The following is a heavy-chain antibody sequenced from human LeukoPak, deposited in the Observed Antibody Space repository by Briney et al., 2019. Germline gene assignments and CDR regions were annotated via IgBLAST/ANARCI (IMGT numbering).Heavy chain of an antibody. J-gene: IGHJ5*02. CDR1: GGSFSGYY. Sequence: SETLSLTCAVYGGSFSGYYWSWIRQPPGKGLEWVGEINHSGSTNYNPYLKSRVTISVDTSKNQFSLKLSSVTAADTAGYYCARGWRYYGSGSYCWFDPWGQGTLVTVSS. V-gene: IGHV4-34*01. CDR2: INHSGST. CDR3: ARGWRYYGSGSYCWFDP. D-gene: IGHD3-10*01.